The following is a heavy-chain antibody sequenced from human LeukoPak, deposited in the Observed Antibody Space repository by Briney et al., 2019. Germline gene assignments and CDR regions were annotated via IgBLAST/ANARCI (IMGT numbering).Heavy chain of an antibody. V-gene: IGHV3-23*01. Sequence: GGSLRLSCAASGFTFSNYWMSWARQAPGKGLEWVSAISGSGGSTYYADSVKGRFTISRDNSKNTLYLQMNSLRAEDTAVYYCAKGPRGGYDFWSSPYYYYMDVWGKGTTVTVSS. D-gene: IGHD3-3*01. CDR2: ISGSGGST. CDR3: AKGPRGGYDFWSSPYYYYMDV. J-gene: IGHJ6*03. CDR1: GFTFSNYW.